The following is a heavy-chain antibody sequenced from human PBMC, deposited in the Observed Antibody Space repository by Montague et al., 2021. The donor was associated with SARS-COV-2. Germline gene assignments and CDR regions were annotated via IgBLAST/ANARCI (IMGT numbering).Heavy chain of an antibody. CDR3: AAYIIGAGGRGS. Sequence: TLSLTCSVSGASIRGAYHWSWIRQHPGKDLEWIGHTYEDRPIYYNPSLRGRASISLDTSENRFSLTLTSVTAADTALYYCAAYIIGAGGRGSWGQGALVTVSS. J-gene: IGHJ1*01. CDR2: TYEDRPI. CDR1: GASIRGAYH. D-gene: IGHD3-16*01. V-gene: IGHV4-31*03.